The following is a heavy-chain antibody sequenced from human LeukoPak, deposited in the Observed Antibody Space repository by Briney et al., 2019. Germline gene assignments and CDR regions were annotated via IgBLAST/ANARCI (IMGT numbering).Heavy chain of an antibody. CDR2: ISISSSYI. J-gene: IGHJ4*02. CDR3: ARNLIKDYDFWSGYYDFDY. Sequence: GGSLRLSCAASGFTFSSYSMNWVRQAPGKGLEGVSSISISSSYIYYADSVKGRFTISRDNAKNSLYLQMNSLRAEDTAVYYCARNLIKDYDFWSGYYDFDYWGQGTLVTVSS. CDR1: GFTFSSYS. V-gene: IGHV3-21*01. D-gene: IGHD3-3*01.